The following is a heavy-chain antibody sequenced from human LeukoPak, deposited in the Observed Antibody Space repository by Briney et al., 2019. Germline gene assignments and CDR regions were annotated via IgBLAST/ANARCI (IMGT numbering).Heavy chain of an antibody. V-gene: IGHV1-2*02. CDR3: ARGYRDNIGPCLDS. CDR2: INPNSGGT. Sequence: GASVSVSCKASGYSFTGYYIHWVRQAPGQGPEWMGWINPNSGGTKYAQRFQGRVTMTRDTSISTAYMDLSSLTSDDTAVYFCARGYRDNIGPCLDSWGQGTLVTVSS. J-gene: IGHJ5*01. D-gene: IGHD2/OR15-2a*01. CDR1: GYSFTGYY.